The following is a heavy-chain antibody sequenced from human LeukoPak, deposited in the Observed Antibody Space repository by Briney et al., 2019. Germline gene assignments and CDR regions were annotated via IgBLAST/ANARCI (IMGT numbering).Heavy chain of an antibody. D-gene: IGHD1-26*01. CDR3: SGAYYHPTGD. CDR2: INGDGSST. Sequence: GGSLRLSCEASGFTFSRNWMHWVRQAPGKGLVWVSRINGDGSSTSYADSVKGRFTVSRDNAKNTLYLQVNSLRAEDTAVYYCSGAYYHPTGDWGQGTLVPVSS. CDR1: GFTFSRNW. V-gene: IGHV3-74*01. J-gene: IGHJ4*02.